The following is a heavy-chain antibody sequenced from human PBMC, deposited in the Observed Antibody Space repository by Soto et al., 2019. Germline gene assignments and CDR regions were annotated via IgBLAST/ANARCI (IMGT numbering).Heavy chain of an antibody. CDR3: ARDGYGGLLDY. Sequence: VQLVESGGGLVQPGGSLRLSCAASGFTFSSYSMNWVRQAPGKGLEWVSYISSSSSTIYYADSVKGRFTISRDNAKNSLYLQMNSLRAEDTAVYYCARDGYGGLLDYWGQGTLVTVSS. CDR1: GFTFSSYS. J-gene: IGHJ4*02. D-gene: IGHD4-17*01. CDR2: ISSSSSTI. V-gene: IGHV3-48*01.